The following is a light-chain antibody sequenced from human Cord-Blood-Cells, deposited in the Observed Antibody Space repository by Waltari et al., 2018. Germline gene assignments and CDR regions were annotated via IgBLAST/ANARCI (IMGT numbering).Light chain of an antibody. CDR2: DVS. V-gene: IGLV2-14*01. CDR3: SSYTSSSTYVV. J-gene: IGLJ2*01. Sequence: QSALTQPASVSGSPGQSITISCTGISSAAGGYNYVSWYQQHPGKAPKLMMYDVSKRPSGVSNRFSGSKSGNTASLTISGLQAEDEADYYCSSYTSSSTYVVFGGGTKLTVL. CDR1: SSAAGGYNY.